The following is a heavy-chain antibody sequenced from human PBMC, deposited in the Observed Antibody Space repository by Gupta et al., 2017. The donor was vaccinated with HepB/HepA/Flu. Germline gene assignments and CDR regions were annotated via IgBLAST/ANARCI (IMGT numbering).Heavy chain of an antibody. CDR2: IKKEGSEK. D-gene: IGHD6-13*01. V-gene: IGHV3-7*01. J-gene: IGHJ5*02. CDR3: ARPGFAAAATFGWFNP. Sequence: EVQLVESGGDLVQPGGSLSISCAASGFHFRDYWMSWVRQAPGKGLEWVANIKKEGSEKYYVDSVKGRFIISRDNAKNSLYLQMNSLRAEDTAVYYCARPGFAAAATFGWFNPWGQGTLVTVSS. CDR1: GFHFRDYW.